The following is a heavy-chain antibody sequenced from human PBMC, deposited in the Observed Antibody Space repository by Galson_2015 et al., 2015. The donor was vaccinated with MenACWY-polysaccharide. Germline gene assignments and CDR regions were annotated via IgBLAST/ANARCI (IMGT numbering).Heavy chain of an antibody. J-gene: IGHJ3*02. CDR1: GFTFSSYA. CDR3: AKDTGPGEYAYSWGTFDI. Sequence: SLRLSCAASGFTFSSYAMSWVRQAPGKGLEWVSDVSASGGSTVYTDSAKGRFTMSRDNSKRPLYLQMNSLRAEDTAVYYCAKDTGPGEYAYSWGTFDIWGRGTMVTVSS. D-gene: IGHD3-10*01. CDR2: VSASGGST. V-gene: IGHV3-23*01.